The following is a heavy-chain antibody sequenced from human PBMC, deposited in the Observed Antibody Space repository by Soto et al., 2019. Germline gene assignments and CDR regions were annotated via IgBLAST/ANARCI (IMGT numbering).Heavy chain of an antibody. CDR1: GYSFTSYW. J-gene: IGHJ6*02. V-gene: IGHV5-51*01. CDR2: IYPGDSDT. CDR3: ARHRQDPNQLSNGLESYYYYGMDV. D-gene: IGHD3-22*01. Sequence: GESLKISCTGSGYSFTSYWIGWVRQMPGKGLEWMGIIYPGDSDTRYSPSFQGQVTISADKSISTAYLQWSSLKASDTAMYYCARHRQDPNQLSNGLESYYYYGMDVWGQGTTVTVSS.